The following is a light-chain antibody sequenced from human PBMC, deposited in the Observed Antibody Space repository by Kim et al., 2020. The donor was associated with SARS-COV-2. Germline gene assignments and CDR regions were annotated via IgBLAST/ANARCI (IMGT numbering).Light chain of an antibody. V-gene: IGLV6-57*02. CDR2: EDN. CDR1: GGSIARTY. CDR3: LSYDNNNQGI. J-gene: IGLJ2*01. Sequence: NFMLTQPHSVSESPGKTVSISCTGSGGSIARTYVQWYQQRPGSAPTTVICEDNQRPSGVPDRFSGSIDSSSNSASLTISGLETDDEADYYCLSYDNNNQGIFGGGTQLTVL.